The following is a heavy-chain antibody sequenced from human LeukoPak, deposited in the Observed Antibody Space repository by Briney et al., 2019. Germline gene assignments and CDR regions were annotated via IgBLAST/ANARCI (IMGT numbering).Heavy chain of an antibody. V-gene: IGHV3-23*01. CDR3: AKFYDILTSYFDY. J-gene: IGHJ4*02. CDR2: ISGSGHTT. Sequence: GGSLRLSCAASGFTFSSYAMTWVRQAPGTGLEWVSGISGSGHTTYYADSVKGRFTISRDNSKNTLYLQMNSLRAEDTAVYYCAKFYDILTSYFDYWGQGTLVTVAS. D-gene: IGHD3-9*01. CDR1: GFTFSSYA.